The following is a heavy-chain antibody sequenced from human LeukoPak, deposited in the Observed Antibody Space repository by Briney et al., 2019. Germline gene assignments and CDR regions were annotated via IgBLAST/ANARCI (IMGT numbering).Heavy chain of an antibody. V-gene: IGHV1-2*02. CDR1: GYTFTSYG. CDR3: ARTRATVTTFDP. CDR2: VNPNSGGT. D-gene: IGHD4-17*01. J-gene: IGHJ5*02. Sequence: ASVKVSCKASGYTFTSYGISWVRQAPGQGLEWMGWVNPNSGGTNYAQKFQGRVTMTRDTSISTAYMELSRLRSDDTAVYYCARTRATVTTFDPWGQGTLVTVSS.